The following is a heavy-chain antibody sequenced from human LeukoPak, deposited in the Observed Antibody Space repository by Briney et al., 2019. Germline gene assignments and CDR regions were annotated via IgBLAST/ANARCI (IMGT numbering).Heavy chain of an antibody. J-gene: IGHJ4*02. CDR1: GFTFSNYW. D-gene: IGHD3-3*01. CDR2: IKYDGSAT. V-gene: IGHV3-74*01. CDR3: VSGSLQSGYNFDY. Sequence: PGGSLRLSCAASGFTFSNYWMHWIRQVPGKGLVWVSHIKYDGSATNYADSVKGRFTISRDNAKNTQYLQMNSLRAEDTAVYYCVSGSLQSGYNFDYWGQGALVTVSS.